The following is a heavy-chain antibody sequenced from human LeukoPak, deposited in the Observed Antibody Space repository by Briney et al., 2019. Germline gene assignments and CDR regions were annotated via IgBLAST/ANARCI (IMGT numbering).Heavy chain of an antibody. CDR2: IVVGSGNT. V-gene: IGHV1-58*01. J-gene: IGHJ4*02. CDR3: AADPPGVGDILTGRGYFDY. D-gene: IGHD3-9*01. CDR1: GFTFTSSA. Sequence: SVKVSCKASGFTFTSSAVQWVRQARGQRLEWIGWIVVGSGNTNYAQKFQERVTITRDMSTSTAYMELSSLRSEDTAVYYCAADPPGVGDILTGRGYFDYWGQGTLVTVSS.